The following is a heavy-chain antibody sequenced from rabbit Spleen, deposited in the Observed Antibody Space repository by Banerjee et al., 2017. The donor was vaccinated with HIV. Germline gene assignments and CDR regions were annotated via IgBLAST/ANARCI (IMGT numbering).Heavy chain of an antibody. CDR2: IYAGDGKT. J-gene: IGHJ4*01. V-gene: IGHV1S45*01. Sequence: QEQLVESGGGLVQPEGSLTLTCKASGFSFSSSYVMCWVRQAPGRGLEWIACIYAGDGKTYYASWAKGRFTISKTSSTTVTLQMTSLTVANTATYFCARYPGDIAVGAPTFNLWGPGTLVTVS. D-gene: IGHD7-1*01. CDR1: GFSFSSSYV. CDR3: ARYPGDIAVGAPTFNL.